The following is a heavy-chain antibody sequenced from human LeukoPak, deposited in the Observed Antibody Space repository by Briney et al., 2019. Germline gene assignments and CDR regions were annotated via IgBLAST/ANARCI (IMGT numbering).Heavy chain of an antibody. Sequence: GGSLRLSCAASGFTFSTYGMHWVRQAPGKGLEWVAVISFDGSNKYYADSVKGRFTISRDKSKNTLYLQMNSLSSEDTAVYYCAKGGGYEAQYYYYYLDVWGKGTTVTISS. J-gene: IGHJ6*03. CDR2: ISFDGSNK. D-gene: IGHD5-12*01. CDR1: GFTFSTYG. CDR3: AKGGGYEAQYYYYYLDV. V-gene: IGHV3-30*18.